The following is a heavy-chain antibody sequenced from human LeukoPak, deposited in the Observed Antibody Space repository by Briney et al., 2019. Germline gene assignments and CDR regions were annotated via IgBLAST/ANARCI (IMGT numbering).Heavy chain of an antibody. Sequence: GASVKVSCKASGYTFTGYYMHWVRQAPGQGLEWMGWINPNSGGTNYAQKFQGRVTMTRDTSISTAYMELSRLRSDDTAVYYCARGIVGATGNWFDPWGQGTLVTVSS. D-gene: IGHD1-26*01. CDR3: ARGIVGATGNWFDP. CDR2: INPNSGGT. CDR1: GYTFTGYY. J-gene: IGHJ5*02. V-gene: IGHV1-2*02.